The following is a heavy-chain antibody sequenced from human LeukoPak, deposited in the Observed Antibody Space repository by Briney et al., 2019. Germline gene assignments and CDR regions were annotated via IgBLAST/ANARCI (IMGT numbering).Heavy chain of an antibody. CDR3: ARMPSTEIYYFYYMDV. V-gene: IGHV3-23*01. J-gene: IGHJ6*03. Sequence: GGSLRLSCADSGFTFSSYTMNWVRQAPGEGLEWVSGISSMGVSTYYADSVKGRFTTSRDNSKNTLYLQMDSLGAEDTAVYYCARMPSTEIYYFYYMDVWGKGTTVTVSS. CDR2: ISSMGVST. D-gene: IGHD2-2*01. CDR1: GFTFSSYT.